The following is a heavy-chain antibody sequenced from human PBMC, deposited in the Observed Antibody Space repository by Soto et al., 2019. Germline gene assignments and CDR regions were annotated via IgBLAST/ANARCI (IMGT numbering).Heavy chain of an antibody. D-gene: IGHD3-10*01. J-gene: IGHJ4*02. CDR1: GYTFSNYA. Sequence: QIQLVQSGAEVKKPGASVKVSCKTSGYTFSNYALSWVRQAPGQGLEWMGWISAYNGNTIYTPKFQDRVTMTTATATSTAYMELRSLRSDDTAVYFCARDNGEESCPCDFWGQGNLVTVSS. CDR2: ISAYNGNT. CDR3: ARDNGEESCPCDF. V-gene: IGHV1-18*01.